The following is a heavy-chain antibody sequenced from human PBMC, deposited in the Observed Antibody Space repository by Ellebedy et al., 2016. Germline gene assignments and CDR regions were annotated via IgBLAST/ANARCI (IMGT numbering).Heavy chain of an antibody. J-gene: IGHJ3*02. CDR2: IYYSGNT. D-gene: IGHD3-22*01. CDR1: GGSLSGYY. CDR3: ARGSHYMRVVVIASDAFDI. Sequence: SETLSLTCAVYGGSLSGYYWTWIRQPPGKGLEWIGYIYYSGNTNYSPSLKSRVSISVDTSKNQFSLKLRSVTAADTAVHYCARGSHYMRVVVIASDAFDIWGQGTMVTVSS. V-gene: IGHV4-34*01.